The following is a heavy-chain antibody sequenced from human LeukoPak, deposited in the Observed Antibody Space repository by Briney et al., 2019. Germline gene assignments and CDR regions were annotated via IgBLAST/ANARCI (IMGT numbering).Heavy chain of an antibody. V-gene: IGHV3-15*01. D-gene: IGHD3-10*01. CDR1: GLTFCDAW. CDR3: TTDGPMVRGVIAPNYYYYYMDV. J-gene: IGHJ6*03. Sequence: PGGSLRPSCAASGLTFCDAWMSSVREGPGEGLECGGRIYSKTDGGTTAYAAPVKGRFTTSRDDTKNTLYLQMNSLNTEDTAVYYCTTDGPMVRGVIAPNYYYYYMDVWGKGTTVTVSS. CDR2: IYSKTDGGTT.